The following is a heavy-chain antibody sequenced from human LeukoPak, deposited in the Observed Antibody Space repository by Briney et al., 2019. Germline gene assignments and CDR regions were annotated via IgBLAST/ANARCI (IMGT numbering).Heavy chain of an antibody. CDR3: ARGTNTYDFDY. V-gene: IGHV1-2*03. D-gene: IGHD3-22*01. J-gene: IGHJ4*02. Sequence: LGASVKVSCKASGYTFSGYYMHWVRQAPGQGLEWMGWINPNRGATNYAQKFRGRVTMTRDTSISTAYMEVSRLRSADTAVFYCARGTNTYDFDYWGQGTQVTVSS. CDR2: INPNRGAT. CDR1: GYTFSGYY.